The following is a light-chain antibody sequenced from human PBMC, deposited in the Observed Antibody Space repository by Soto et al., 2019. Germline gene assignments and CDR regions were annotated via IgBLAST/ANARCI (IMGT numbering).Light chain of an antibody. V-gene: IGKV1-39*01. CDR2: GAS. Sequence: DIQMTQSPSSLSASVGDRVSITCQTSQNINTYLNWYQQKPGKAPKVLIYGASILQSGVPLRFSGSGSGTEFTLTISSLEPEDFATYYCQESYSSLWGTCGQGTKVEI. CDR3: QESYSSLWGT. J-gene: IGKJ1*01. CDR1: QNINTY.